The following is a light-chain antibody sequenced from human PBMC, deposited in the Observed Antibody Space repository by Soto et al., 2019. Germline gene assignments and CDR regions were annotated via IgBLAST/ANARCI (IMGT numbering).Light chain of an antibody. CDR3: QQYYSIPPT. CDR1: QSVLYSADNKNY. CDR2: WAS. Sequence: DIVMTQSPDSLAVSLGERATINCKSSQSVLYSADNKNYLTWYQQKPGQPPKMLIYWASTRKSGVPDRFSGSGSGTDFTLTISSLQAEDVAVYYCQQYYSIPPTFGPGTKVDIK. J-gene: IGKJ3*01. V-gene: IGKV4-1*01.